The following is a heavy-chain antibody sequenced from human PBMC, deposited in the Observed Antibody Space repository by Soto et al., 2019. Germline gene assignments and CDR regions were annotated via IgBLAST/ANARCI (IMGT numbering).Heavy chain of an antibody. Sequence: EVQLVESGGGLVQPGRSLRLSCAASGFTFDDYAIHWVRQVPGKGLEWVSGINWNSGSIGYGDSVKGRFAISRDNAKNSLHLQMNSLSAEDTALYYCVKDESINWYSGHFRHWGQGTLVTVSS. CDR2: INWNSGSI. J-gene: IGHJ1*01. D-gene: IGHD6-13*01. CDR1: GFTFDDYA. CDR3: VKDESINWYSGHFRH. V-gene: IGHV3-9*01.